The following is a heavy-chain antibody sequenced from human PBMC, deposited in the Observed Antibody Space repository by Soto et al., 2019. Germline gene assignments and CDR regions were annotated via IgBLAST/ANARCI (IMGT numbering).Heavy chain of an antibody. CDR3: AADSDYQVLYYYYGMDV. Sequence: EASVKVSCKASGFTFISSAVQWVRQARGQRLEWIGWIVVGSGNTNYAQKFQERVTITRDMSTSTAYMELSSLRYEDTAVYYCAADSDYQVLYYYYGMDVWGQGTTVTVSS. V-gene: IGHV1-58*01. CDR1: GFTFISSA. CDR2: IVVGSGNT. J-gene: IGHJ6*02. D-gene: IGHD4-17*01.